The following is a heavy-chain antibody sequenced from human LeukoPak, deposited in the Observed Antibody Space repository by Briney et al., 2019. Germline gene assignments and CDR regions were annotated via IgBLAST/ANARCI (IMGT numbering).Heavy chain of an antibody. D-gene: IGHD1-26*01. J-gene: IGHJ5*02. Sequence: GGSLRLSCAASGFTFSSYAMSWVRQAPGKGLEWVSVIYSDDSTNYADSVKGRFTISRDNSKNTLSLQMNSLRVEDTALYYCAREGSGSFYSWGQGTLVTVSS. CDR2: IYSDDST. CDR1: GFTFSSYA. V-gene: IGHV3-66*01. CDR3: AREGSGSFYS.